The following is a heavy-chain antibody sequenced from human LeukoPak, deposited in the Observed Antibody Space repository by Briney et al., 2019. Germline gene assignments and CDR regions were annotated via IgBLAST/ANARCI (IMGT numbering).Heavy chain of an antibody. V-gene: IGHV3-21*01. J-gene: IGHJ6*02. CDR1: GFTFSSYS. D-gene: IGHD3-3*01. CDR3: ARVRSGDDFWSGYYDYYYYYGMDV. CDR2: ISSSSSYI. Sequence: PGGSLRLSCAASGFTFSSYSMNWVRQAPGKGLGWVSSISSSSSYIYYADSVKGRFTISRDNAKNSLYLQMNSLRAEDAAVYYCARVRSGDDFWSGYYDYYYYYGMDVWGQGTTVTVSS.